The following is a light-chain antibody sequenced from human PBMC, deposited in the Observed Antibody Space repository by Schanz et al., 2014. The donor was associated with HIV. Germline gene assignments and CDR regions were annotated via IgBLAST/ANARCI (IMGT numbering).Light chain of an antibody. CDR3: QHYGGSPQT. CDR2: DAS. J-gene: IGKJ1*01. Sequence: EIVMTQSPGTLSVSPGDRATLSCTASQAVSSGQLAWYQQKPGQAPRLLIYDASNRATGIPARFSGSGSGTDFTLTISRLEPEDFAVYYCQHYGGSPQTFGQGTKVEIK. CDR1: QAVSSGQ. V-gene: IGKV3-20*01.